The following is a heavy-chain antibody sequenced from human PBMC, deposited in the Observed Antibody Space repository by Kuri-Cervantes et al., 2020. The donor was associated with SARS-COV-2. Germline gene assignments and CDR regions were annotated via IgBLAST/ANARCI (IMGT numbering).Heavy chain of an antibody. D-gene: IGHD2-2*01. CDR3: ATGPPYCSSTSCSRWFDP. CDR2: IIPIFGTA. J-gene: IGHJ5*02. CDR1: GYTFTGYY. Sequence: SVKVSCKASGYTFTGYYMHWVRQAPGQGLEWMGGIIPIFGTANYAQKFQGRVTITADESTSTAYMELSSLRSEDTAVYYCATGPPYCSSTSCSRWFDPWGQGTLVTVSS. V-gene: IGHV1-69*13.